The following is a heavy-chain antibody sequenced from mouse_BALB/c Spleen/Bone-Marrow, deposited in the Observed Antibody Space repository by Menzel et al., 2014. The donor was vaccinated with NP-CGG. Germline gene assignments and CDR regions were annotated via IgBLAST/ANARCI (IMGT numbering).Heavy chain of an antibody. CDR1: GISITTGNYR. D-gene: IGHD2-14*01. J-gene: IGHJ4*01. CDR3: ARAYYRYAMDY. CDR2: IYYSGTI. Sequence: EVKLVESGPGLVKPSQTVSLTCTVTGISITTGNYRWSWIRQFPGNKLEWIGFIYYSGTITYNPSLTSRTTITRDTSKNLFFLEMNSLTAEDTATYYCARAYYRYAMDYWGQGTSVTVSS. V-gene: IGHV3-5*02.